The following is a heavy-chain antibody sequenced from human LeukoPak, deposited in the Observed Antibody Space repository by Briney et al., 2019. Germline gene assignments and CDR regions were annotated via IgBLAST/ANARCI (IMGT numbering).Heavy chain of an antibody. D-gene: IGHD2-2*01. Sequence: ASEKVSCKASGYTFTGYYMHWVRQAPGQGLEWMGRINPNSGGTNYAQKFQGWVTMTRDTSISTAYMELSRLRSDDTAVYYCARDGGVVVPAAMGSLYGMDVWGKGTTVTVSS. V-gene: IGHV1-2*04. CDR2: INPNSGGT. J-gene: IGHJ6*04. CDR3: ARDGGVVVPAAMGSLYGMDV. CDR1: GYTFTGYY.